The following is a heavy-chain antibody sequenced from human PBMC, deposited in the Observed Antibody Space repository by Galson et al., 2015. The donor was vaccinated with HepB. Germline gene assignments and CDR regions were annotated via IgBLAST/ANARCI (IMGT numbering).Heavy chain of an antibody. D-gene: IGHD3/OR15-3a*01. Sequence: SLRLSCAASGFFFSDHSMSWVRQAPGKGLEWLSYITSSSSATYYADSVKGRFTISRDNGKKSVYLQMNSLRDEDTAVYFCARLDIEDYYYFFMDVWGKGTTVTVSS. CDR3: ARLDIEDYYYFFMDV. V-gene: IGHV3-48*02. CDR1: GFFFSDHS. CDR2: ITSSSSAT. J-gene: IGHJ6*03.